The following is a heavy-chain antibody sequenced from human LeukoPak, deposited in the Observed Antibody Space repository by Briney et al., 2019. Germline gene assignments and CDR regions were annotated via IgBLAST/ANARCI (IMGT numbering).Heavy chain of an antibody. J-gene: IGHJ6*03. CDR2: INSNGGST. D-gene: IGHD3-10*01. CDR1: GFTFSTHG. Sequence: GGSLRLSCAASGFTFSTHGMHWVRQAPGKGLEYVSAINSNGGSTYYANSVNGRFNISRDNSKNTLYLQMGSLRTEDTAVYYCARDRGDTYYYYMDVWDKGTTVTISS. CDR3: ARDRGDTYYYYMDV. V-gene: IGHV3-64*01.